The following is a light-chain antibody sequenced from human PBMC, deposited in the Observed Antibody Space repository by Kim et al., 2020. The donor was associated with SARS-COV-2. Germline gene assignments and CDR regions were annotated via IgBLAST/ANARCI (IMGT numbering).Light chain of an antibody. CDR1: KLENKY. CDR2: QDS. J-gene: IGLJ2*01. Sequence: SYELTQPPSVSVSPGQTASITCSGDKLENKYACWYQQKPGQSPVLVIYQDSKRPSGIPERFSGPNSGNTATLTISGTQAMDEADYYCQAWDSSVLFGGGTQLTVL. CDR3: QAWDSSVL. V-gene: IGLV3-1*01.